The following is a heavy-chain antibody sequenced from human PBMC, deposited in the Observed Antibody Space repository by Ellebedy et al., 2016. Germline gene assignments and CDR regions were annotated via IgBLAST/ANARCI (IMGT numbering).Heavy chain of an antibody. V-gene: IGHV3-21*01. J-gene: IGHJ4*02. Sequence: GESLKISCAASGFTFSSYSMNWVRQAPGKGLEWVSSISSSSSYIYYADSVKGRFTISRDNAKNSLYLQMNSLRAEDTAVYYCARSLDQLWLSSGGYWGQGTLVTVSS. CDR1: GFTFSSYS. D-gene: IGHD5-18*01. CDR3: ARSLDQLWLSSGGY. CDR2: ISSSSSYI.